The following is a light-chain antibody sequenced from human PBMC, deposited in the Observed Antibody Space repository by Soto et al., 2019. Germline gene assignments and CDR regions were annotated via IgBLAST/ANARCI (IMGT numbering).Light chain of an antibody. Sequence: DIQMTQSPSSLSASVGDRFAITCRPSQIISTYLNWYQQKPGKAPKLLIYSASTLQSGVPSRFSGSGSGTDFTLTISSLQPEDFATYYCQQSYTMYSFGQGTKVDIK. CDR1: QIISTY. V-gene: IGKV1-39*01. J-gene: IGKJ2*03. CDR2: SAS. CDR3: QQSYTMYS.